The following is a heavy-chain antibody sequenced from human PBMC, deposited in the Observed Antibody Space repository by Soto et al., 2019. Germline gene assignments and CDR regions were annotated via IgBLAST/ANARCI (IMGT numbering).Heavy chain of an antibody. D-gene: IGHD2-2*01. J-gene: IGHJ5*02. CDR2: INHSGST. V-gene: IGHV4-34*01. CDR1: GGSFSGYY. Sequence: QVQLQQWGAGLLKPSETLSLTCAVYGGSFSGYYWSWIRQPPGKGLEWIGEINHSGSTNYNPSLKSRVTISVDTSKNQFSLKLSSVTAADTAVYYCARGPLYCSSTSCYAGDNWFDPWGQGTLVTVSS. CDR3: ARGPLYCSSTSCYAGDNWFDP.